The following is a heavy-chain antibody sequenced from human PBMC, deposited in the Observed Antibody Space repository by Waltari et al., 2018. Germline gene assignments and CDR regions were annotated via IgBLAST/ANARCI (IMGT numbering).Heavy chain of an antibody. CDR3: VGATAYWDV. J-gene: IGHJ6*02. CDR2: INTDGSWI. V-gene: IGHV3-74*01. D-gene: IGHD1-26*01. CDR1: GITLSSYW. Sequence: ELQLVESGGGLVQPGGSLRLSCEGPGITLSSYWMHWVRQTPGKGLVWLSRINTDGSWITYADSVKGRFTISRDDSKNTLYLQMNSLRAEDTGVYYCVGATAYWDVWGQGTTVTVSS.